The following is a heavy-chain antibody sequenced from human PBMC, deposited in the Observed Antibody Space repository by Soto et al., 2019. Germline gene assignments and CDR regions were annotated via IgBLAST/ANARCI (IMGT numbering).Heavy chain of an antibody. CDR3: ASPPYCSSTSCYLYYGMDV. V-gene: IGHV1-69*13. J-gene: IGHJ6*02. CDR1: GGTFSSYA. CDR2: IIPIFGTA. Sequence: SVKVSCKASGGTFSSYAISWVRQAPGQGLEWMGGIIPIFGTANYAQKFQGRVTITADESTSTAYMELSSLRSEDTAVYYCASPPYCSSTSCYLYYGMDVWGQGTTVTVSS. D-gene: IGHD2-2*01.